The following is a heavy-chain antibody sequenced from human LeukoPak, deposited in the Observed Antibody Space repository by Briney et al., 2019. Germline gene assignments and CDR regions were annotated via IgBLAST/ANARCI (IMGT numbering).Heavy chain of an antibody. CDR2: ISGSGGST. CDR1: GFTFSSYA. D-gene: IGHD5-12*01. CDR3: ARDLRGFIDY. V-gene: IGHV3-23*01. J-gene: IGHJ4*02. Sequence: PGASLRLSCAASGFTFSSYAMSWVRQAPGKGLEWVSAISGSGGSTYYADSVKGRFTISRDNSKNTLYLQMNSLRAEDTAVYYCARDLRGFIDYWGQGTLVTVSS.